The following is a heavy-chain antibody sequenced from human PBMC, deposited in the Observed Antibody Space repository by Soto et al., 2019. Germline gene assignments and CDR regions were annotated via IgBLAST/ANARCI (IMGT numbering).Heavy chain of an antibody. J-gene: IGHJ1*01. D-gene: IGHD4-17*01. Sequence: EVQLVESGGGLVKPGGSLRLSCAASGFTFSNAWMSWVRQAPGKGLEWVGRIKSKTDGGTTDYAAPVKGRFTISRDDSKITLYLQMNSLKTEDTAVYYCTTVGHPLQYGAEYFQHWGQGTLVTVSS. CDR1: GFTFSNAW. V-gene: IGHV3-15*01. CDR2: IKSKTDGGTT. CDR3: TTVGHPLQYGAEYFQH.